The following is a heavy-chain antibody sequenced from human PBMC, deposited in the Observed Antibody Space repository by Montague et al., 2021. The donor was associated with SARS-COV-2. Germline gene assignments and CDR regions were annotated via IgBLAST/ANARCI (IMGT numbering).Heavy chain of an antibody. V-gene: IGHV4-34*01. D-gene: IGHD1-14*01. Sequence: SVTLSLTCAVYGGSFSGYYWIWIRQSPGKGLEWIGEVKHNGNTNYNTSLQSRVTISIDTSKNQFSPKLTSVAAPDTAVYYCARLGDGVEPTPIIGLGPFYYYYYIDVWGKGTAVTVSS. CDR1: GGSFSGYY. J-gene: IGHJ6*03. CDR2: VKHNGNT. CDR3: ARLGDGVEPTPIIGLGPFYYYYYIDV.